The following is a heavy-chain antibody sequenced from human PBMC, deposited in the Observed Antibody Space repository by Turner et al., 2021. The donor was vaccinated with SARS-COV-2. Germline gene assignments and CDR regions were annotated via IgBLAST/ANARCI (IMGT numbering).Heavy chain of an antibody. J-gene: IGHJ4*02. CDR3: ARDYHFDY. V-gene: IGHV3-21*01. CDR2: ISSGSTYI. Sequence: EVQLVESGGGLVKPGGSLRLSCEASGFTFNTYSMNWVRQAPGKGLEWVSSISSGSTYIYYADSVKGRFTISRDNAKNSLYLQMNSLRAEDTAVYYCARDYHFDYWGQGTLVTVSS. CDR1: GFTFNTYS.